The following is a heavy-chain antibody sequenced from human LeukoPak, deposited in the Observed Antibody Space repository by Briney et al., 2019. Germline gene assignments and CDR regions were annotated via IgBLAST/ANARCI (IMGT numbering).Heavy chain of an antibody. CDR3: ACLAAAPSNFDY. CDR1: GGSFSGYY. CDR2: IYYSGST. J-gene: IGHJ4*02. D-gene: IGHD6-13*01. Sequence: SETLSLTCAVYGGSFSGYYWSWIRQPPGKGLEWIGSIYYSGSTYYNPSLKSRVTISVDTSKNQFSLKLSSVTAADTAVYYCACLAAAPSNFDYWGQGTLVTVSS. V-gene: IGHV4-34*01.